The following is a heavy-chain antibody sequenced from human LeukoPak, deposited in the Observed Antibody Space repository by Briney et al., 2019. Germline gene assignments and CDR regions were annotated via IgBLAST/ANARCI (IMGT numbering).Heavy chain of an antibody. CDR1: GFTFDDYA. Sequence: HTGGSLRLSCAASGFTFDDYAMHWVRQAPGKGLEWVSGISWNSVRIGYADSVKGRFTISRDNAKNSLYLQMNSLRVEDTALCYCAKDAFDWFSSGYMDVWGKGTTVTISS. J-gene: IGHJ6*03. CDR2: ISWNSVRI. V-gene: IGHV3-9*01. D-gene: IGHD3-9*01. CDR3: AKDAFDWFSSGYMDV.